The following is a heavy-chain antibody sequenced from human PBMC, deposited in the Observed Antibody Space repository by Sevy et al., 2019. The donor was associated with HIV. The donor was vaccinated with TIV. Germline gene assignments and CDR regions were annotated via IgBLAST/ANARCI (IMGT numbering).Heavy chain of an antibody. V-gene: IGHV1-69*13. CDR2: IIPVFGSA. Sequence: ASVKVSCKASGDTFGNYAIAWVRQAPGQGLEWMGGIIPVFGSANSAQKFQDRVTITADVSTSTAYMELRSLRYEDTAVYYCARSNPDGYNYSYYYGMDVWGQGTTVTVSS. CDR1: GDTFGNYA. J-gene: IGHJ6*02. D-gene: IGHD1-1*01. CDR3: ARSNPDGYNYSYYYGMDV.